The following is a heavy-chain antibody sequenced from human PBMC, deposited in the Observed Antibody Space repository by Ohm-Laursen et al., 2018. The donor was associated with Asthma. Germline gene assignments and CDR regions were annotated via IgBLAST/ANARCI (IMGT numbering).Heavy chain of an antibody. CDR2: IYYSGST. CDR1: GGSISSGGYY. Sequence: TLSLTCIVSGGSISSGGYYWSWIRQHPGKGLEWIGYIYYSGSTYYNPSLKSRVTISVDTSKNQFSLKLSSVTAADTAVYYCARDPNVDTAMVGYFDLWGRGTLVTVSS. CDR3: ARDPNVDTAMVGYFDL. V-gene: IGHV4-31*03. D-gene: IGHD5-18*01. J-gene: IGHJ2*01.